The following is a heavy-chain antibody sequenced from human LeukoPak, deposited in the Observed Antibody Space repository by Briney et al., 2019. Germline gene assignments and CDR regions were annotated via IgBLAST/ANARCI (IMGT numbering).Heavy chain of an antibody. CDR2: ISANNGNT. J-gene: IGHJ5*01. Sequence: ASVKVSCKASGYTFTSYGISWVRQAPGQGLEWMGWISANNGNTNYAQKLQGRVTMTTYTSTSTAYMELRSLRAGDTAVYYCARVTYCSSASCTNCFDSWGQGTLVTVSS. CDR3: ARVTYCSSASCTNCFDS. V-gene: IGHV1-18*01. D-gene: IGHD2-2*01. CDR1: GYTFTSYG.